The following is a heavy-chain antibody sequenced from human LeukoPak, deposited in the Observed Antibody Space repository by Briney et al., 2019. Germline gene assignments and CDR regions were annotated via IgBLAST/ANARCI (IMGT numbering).Heavy chain of an antibody. D-gene: IGHD3-10*01. Sequence: ASVKVSCKASGYSFTIYEINWVRQATGQGLEWMGWMNPNSGNTGYAQKFQGRVTMTRDTSTSTVYMELSSLRSDDTAVYYCARDLGDTYGSVGDFDYWGQGTLVTVSS. V-gene: IGHV1-8*02. CDR1: GYSFTIYE. J-gene: IGHJ4*02. CDR2: MNPNSGNT. CDR3: ARDLGDTYGSVGDFDY.